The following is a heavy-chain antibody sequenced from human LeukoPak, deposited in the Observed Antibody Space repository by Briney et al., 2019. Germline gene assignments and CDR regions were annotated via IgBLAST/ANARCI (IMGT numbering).Heavy chain of an antibody. D-gene: IGHD2-2*01. J-gene: IGHJ4*01. CDR1: GGTFSSYA. CDR2: IIPIFGTA. Sequence: SVKVSCKASGGTFSSYAISWVRQAPGQGLEWMGGIIPIFGTANYAQKFQGRVTITTDESTSTAYMELSSLRSEDTAVYYCARGKVRGVVPAAYFDYWGQEPWSPSPQ. CDR3: ARGKVRGVVPAAYFDY. V-gene: IGHV1-69*05.